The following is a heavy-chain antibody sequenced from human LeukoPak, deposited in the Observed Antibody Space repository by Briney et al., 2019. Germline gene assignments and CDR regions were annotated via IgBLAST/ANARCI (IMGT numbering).Heavy chain of an antibody. CDR3: ARDPGYCSSTSCYYYFDY. J-gene: IGHJ4*02. Sequence: GGSLRLSCAASGFTFDDYGMSWVRQAPGKGLEWVSGINWNGGSTGYADSVKGRFTISRDNAKNSLYLQMNSLRAEDTALYYCARDPGYCSSTSCYYYFDYWGQGTLVTVSS. V-gene: IGHV3-20*04. CDR1: GFTFDDYG. D-gene: IGHD2-2*01. CDR2: INWNGGST.